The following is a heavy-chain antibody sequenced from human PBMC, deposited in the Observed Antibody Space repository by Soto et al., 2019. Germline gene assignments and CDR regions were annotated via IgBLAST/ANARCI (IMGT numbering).Heavy chain of an antibody. V-gene: IGHV3-33*01. D-gene: IGHD5-12*01. CDR3: ARDRRDGYNLPYYGMDV. CDR2: IWYDGSNK. J-gene: IGHJ6*02. CDR1: GFTFSSYG. Sequence: GGSLRLSCAASGFTFSSYGMHWVRQAPGKGLEWVAVIWYDGSNKYYADSVKGRFTISRDNSKNTLYLQMNSLRAEDTAVYYCARDRRDGYNLPYYGMDVWGQGTTVTVSS.